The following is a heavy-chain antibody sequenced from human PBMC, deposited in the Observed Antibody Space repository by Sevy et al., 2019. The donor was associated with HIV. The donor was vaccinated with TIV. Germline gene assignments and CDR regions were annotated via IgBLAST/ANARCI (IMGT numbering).Heavy chain of an antibody. V-gene: IGHV3-7*01. J-gene: IGHJ6*02. CDR3: ARDSKGGLDV. CDR2: IKLDGDEK. CDR1: GFSFRSYW. Sequence: GGSLRLSCTASGFSFRSYWMTWVRQAPGMGLEWVANIKLDGDEKYYVESLKGRFTISRDNVKNSLYLQVKNLRAEDTAVYYCARDSKGGLDVWGQGTTLTVSS. D-gene: IGHD4-4*01.